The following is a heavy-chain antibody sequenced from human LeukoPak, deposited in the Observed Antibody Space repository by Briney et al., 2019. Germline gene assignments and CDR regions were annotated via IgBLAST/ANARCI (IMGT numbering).Heavy chain of an antibody. CDR2: IHYSGST. V-gene: IGHV4-59*01. Sequence: SETLSLTCTVSGRSISSYYWSWIRQPPGRGLECLVYIHYSGSTNFHSSLKSRFTLPEDTSKNQFSLKLSPVTAADTAVYYCARAMTTVTTCWFDPWGQGTLVTVSS. CDR3: ARAMTTVTTCWFDP. D-gene: IGHD4-17*01. J-gene: IGHJ5*02. CDR1: GRSISSYY.